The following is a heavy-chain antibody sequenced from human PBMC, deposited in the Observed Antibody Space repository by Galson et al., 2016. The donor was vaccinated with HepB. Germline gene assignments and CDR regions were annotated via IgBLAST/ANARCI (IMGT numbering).Heavy chain of an antibody. D-gene: IGHD3-10*01. Sequence: SLRLSCAASGFTFVNYVMNWVRQAPGKGLEWVSLITSGDTTYYADAVKGRFTIFRDNSKNTLSLQMTRLRVEDTAVYFCARSDYFGSGNYEFWVQGSLVIVSS. J-gene: IGHJ4*02. CDR3: ARSDYFGSGNYEF. CDR1: GFTFVNYV. CDR2: ITSGDTT. V-gene: IGHV3-23*01.